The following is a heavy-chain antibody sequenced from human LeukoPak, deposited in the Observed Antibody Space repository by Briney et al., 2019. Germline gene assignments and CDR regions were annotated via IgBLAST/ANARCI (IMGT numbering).Heavy chain of an antibody. CDR2: IYTSGST. J-gene: IGHJ5*02. V-gene: IGHV4-61*02. CDR3: ARDRYGTTVKGYNWFDP. Sequence: SQTLSLTCTVSGGSISSGSYDWSWIRQPAGKGLEWIGRIYTSGSTNYNPSLKSRVTISVDTSKNQFSLKLSSVTAADTAVYYCARDRYGTTVKGYNWFDPWGQGTLVTVSS. D-gene: IGHD4-17*01. CDR1: GGSISSGSYD.